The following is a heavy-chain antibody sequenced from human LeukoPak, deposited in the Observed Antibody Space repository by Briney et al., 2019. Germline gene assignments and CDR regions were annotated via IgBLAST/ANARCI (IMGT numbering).Heavy chain of an antibody. CDR3: ARDGPIAAAGNYYYYGMDV. V-gene: IGHV3-53*04. CDR1: GFTFRNYW. J-gene: IGHJ6*02. Sequence: GGSLRLSCAASGFTFRNYWMGWVRQAPGKGLEWVSVIYSGGSTYYADSVKGRFTISRHNSKNTLYLQMNSLRAEDTAVYYCARDGPIAAAGNYYYYGMDVWGQGTTVTVSS. D-gene: IGHD6-13*01. CDR2: IYSGGST.